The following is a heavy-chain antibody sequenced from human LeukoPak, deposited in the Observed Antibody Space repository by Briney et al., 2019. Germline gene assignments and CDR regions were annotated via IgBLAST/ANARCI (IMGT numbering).Heavy chain of an antibody. CDR3: ARKISSSWSDYFDY. V-gene: IGHV4-59*01. Sequence: KASETLSLTCTVSGGSISSYYWSWIRQPPGKGLEWIGYIYYSGSTNYNPSLKSRVTISVDTSKNQFSLKLSSVTAADTAVYYCARKISSSWSDYFDYWGQGTLVTVSS. CDR1: GGSISSYY. CDR2: IYYSGST. D-gene: IGHD6-13*01. J-gene: IGHJ4*02.